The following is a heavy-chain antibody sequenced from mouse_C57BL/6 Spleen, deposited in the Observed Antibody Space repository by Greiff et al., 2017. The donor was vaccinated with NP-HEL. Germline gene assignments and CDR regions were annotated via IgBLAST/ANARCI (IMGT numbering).Heavy chain of an antibody. CDR1: GYSFTGYY. CDR2: INPSTGGT. CDR3: ARSQRDAMDY. V-gene: IGHV1-42*01. Sequence: EVKLQESGPELVKPGASVKISCKASGYSFTGYYMNWVKQSPEKSLEWIGEINPSTGGTTYNQKFKAKATLTVDKSSSTAYMQLKSLTSEDSAVYYCARSQRDAMDYWGQGTSVTVSS. J-gene: IGHJ4*01.